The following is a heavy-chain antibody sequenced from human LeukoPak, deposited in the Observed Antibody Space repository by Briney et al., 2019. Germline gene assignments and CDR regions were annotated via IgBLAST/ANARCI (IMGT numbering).Heavy chain of an antibody. CDR2: INWNGGST. CDR1: GFTFDDYC. J-gene: IGHJ4*02. Sequence: PGGSLRLSCAASGFTFDDYCMSWVRQAPGKGLEWVPGINWNGGSTGYADSVKGRFTISRDNAKNSLYLQMNSLRAEDTALYYCARVTPRGAFDYWGQGTLVTVSS. CDR3: ARVTPRGAFDY. D-gene: IGHD1-26*01. V-gene: IGHV3-20*04.